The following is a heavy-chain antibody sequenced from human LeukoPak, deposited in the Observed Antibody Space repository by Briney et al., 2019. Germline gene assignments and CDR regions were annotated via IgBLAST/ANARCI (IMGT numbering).Heavy chain of an antibody. CDR1: GFTFSSYG. V-gene: IGHV3-33*01. CDR2: IWYDGSNK. Sequence: AGSLRLSCAASGFTFSSYGRHWVRQAPGKGLEWVAVIWYDGSNKYYADSVKGRFTISRDNSKNTLYLQMNSLRAEDTAVYYCARDGGSGGSCYYYDAFDIWGQGTMVTVSS. J-gene: IGHJ3*02. CDR3: ARDGGSGGSCYYYDAFDI. D-gene: IGHD2-15*01.